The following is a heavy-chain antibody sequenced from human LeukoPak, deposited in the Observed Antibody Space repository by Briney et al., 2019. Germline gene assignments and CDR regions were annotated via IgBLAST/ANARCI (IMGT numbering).Heavy chain of an antibody. V-gene: IGHV3-33*01. J-gene: IGHJ3*02. Sequence: PGGSLRLSCAASGFTFSTYGMHWVRQAPGKGLEWVAVIWYDGSNKYYADSVKGRFTMSRDNSKNTLYLQMNSLRAEDTAVYYCARAANYYDILTGYRDAFDIWGQGAMVTVSS. CDR2: IWYDGSNK. D-gene: IGHD3-9*01. CDR1: GFTFSTYG. CDR3: ARAANYYDILTGYRDAFDI.